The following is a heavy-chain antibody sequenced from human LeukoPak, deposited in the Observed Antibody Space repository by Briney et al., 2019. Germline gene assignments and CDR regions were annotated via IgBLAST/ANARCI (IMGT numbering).Heavy chain of an antibody. Sequence: ASAKVSCKASGYTFTSYGISWVRQAPGQGLEWMGWISAYNGNTNYAQKLQGRVTMTTDTSTSTAYMELRSLRSDDTAVYYCARMGDDYVWGSYRRYFDYWGQGTLVTVSS. CDR3: ARMGDDYVWGSYRRYFDY. CDR2: ISAYNGNT. CDR1: GYTFTSYG. V-gene: IGHV1-18*01. J-gene: IGHJ4*02. D-gene: IGHD3-16*02.